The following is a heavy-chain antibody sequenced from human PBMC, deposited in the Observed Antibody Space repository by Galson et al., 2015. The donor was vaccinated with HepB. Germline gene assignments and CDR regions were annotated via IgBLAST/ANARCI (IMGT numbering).Heavy chain of an antibody. CDR2: IKEDGSET. D-gene: IGHD6-6*01. CDR3: ARERYRSSSGSLLNY. J-gene: IGHJ4*02. CDR1: GFTLSDYW. V-gene: IGHV3-7*03. Sequence: SLRLSCAASGFTLSDYWMSWVRQAPGKGLEWVANIKEDGSETHYVDSVKGRFIISRDNAKNSLYLRISSLRAEDTAVYYCARERYRSSSGSLLNYWGQGTLVTVSS.